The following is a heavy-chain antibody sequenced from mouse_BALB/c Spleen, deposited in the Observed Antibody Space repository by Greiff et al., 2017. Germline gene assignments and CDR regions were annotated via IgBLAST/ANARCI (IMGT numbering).Heavy chain of an antibody. CDR3: ARSTMITYYAMDY. Sequence: LVESGAELMKPGASVKISCKATGYTFSSYWIEWVKQRPGHGLEWIGEILPGSGSTNYNEKFKGKATFTADTSSNTAYMQLSSLTSEDSAVYYCARSTMITYYAMDYWGQGTSVTVSS. CDR1: GYTFSSYW. D-gene: IGHD2-4*01. J-gene: IGHJ4*01. CDR2: ILPGSGST. V-gene: IGHV1-9*01.